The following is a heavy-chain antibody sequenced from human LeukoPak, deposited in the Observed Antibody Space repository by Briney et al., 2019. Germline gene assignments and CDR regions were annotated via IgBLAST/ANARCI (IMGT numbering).Heavy chain of an antibody. CDR3: AKVAASRNDYGDYYYYYMDV. CDR1: GFTFSSYA. Sequence: GGSLRLSCAASGFTFSSYAMHWVRQAPGKGLEWVSFIWYDGGNKYYADSVKGRFTLSRDNSKNTLYLQMNSLRPEDTAVYYCAKVAASRNDYGDYYYYYMDVWGKGTTVTISS. V-gene: IGHV3-30*02. D-gene: IGHD3-16*01. J-gene: IGHJ6*03. CDR2: IWYDGGNK.